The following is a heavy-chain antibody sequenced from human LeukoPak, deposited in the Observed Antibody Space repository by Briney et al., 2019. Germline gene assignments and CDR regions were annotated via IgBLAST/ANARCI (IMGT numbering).Heavy chain of an antibody. CDR3: ARGGNCSGGSCYSDRGWFDP. CDR1: GDSMSDYF. D-gene: IGHD2-15*01. J-gene: IGHJ5*02. CDR2: AADSGST. V-gene: IGHV4-59*01. Sequence: SETLSLTCTVSGDSMSDYFWTWIRQPPGKGLEWIGYAADSGSTNYNPSLKSRVTISVDSSTNQFSLKLSSVTAADTAVYYCARGGNCSGGSCYSDRGWFDPWGQGTLVTVSS.